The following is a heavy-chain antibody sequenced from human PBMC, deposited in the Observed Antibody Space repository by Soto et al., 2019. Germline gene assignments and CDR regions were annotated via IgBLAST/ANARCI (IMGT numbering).Heavy chain of an antibody. D-gene: IGHD6-13*01. CDR3: AREGAGIAAAGPLIYYYMDV. Sequence: ASVKVSCKASGYTFTSYGISWVRQAPGQGLEWMGWISAYNGNTNYAQKLQGRVTMTTGTSTSTAYMELRSLRSDDTAVYYCAREGAGIAAAGPLIYYYMDVWGKGTTVTVSS. CDR1: GYTFTSYG. J-gene: IGHJ6*03. V-gene: IGHV1-18*01. CDR2: ISAYNGNT.